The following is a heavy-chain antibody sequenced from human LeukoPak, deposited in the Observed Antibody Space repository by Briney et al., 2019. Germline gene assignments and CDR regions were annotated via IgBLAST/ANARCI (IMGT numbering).Heavy chain of an antibody. J-gene: IGHJ6*03. V-gene: IGHV3-30*01. CDR2: ISYDGSNK. CDR3: ARTRSGYYSEAVTAFWLYYYYYMDV. CDR1: GFTFSSYA. Sequence: PGRSLRLSCAASGFTFSSYAMHWVRQAPGKGLEWVAVISYDGSNKYYADSVKGRFTISRDNSKNTLYLQMNSLRAEDTAVYYCARTRSGYYSEAVTAFWLYYYYYMDVWGKGTTVTVSS. D-gene: IGHD3-22*01.